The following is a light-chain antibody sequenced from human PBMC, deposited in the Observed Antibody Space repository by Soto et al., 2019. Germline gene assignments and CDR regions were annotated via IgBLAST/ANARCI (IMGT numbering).Light chain of an antibody. CDR1: QTISSW. J-gene: IGKJ5*01. CDR3: QQYYSYPLIP. CDR2: KAS. V-gene: IGKV1-5*03. Sequence: DIQMTQSRSTLSGSVGDRVTITFRASQTISSWLAWYQQKPGKAPKLLIYKASTLKSGVPSRFSGSGSGTDFTLTISCLQSEDFATYYCQQYYSYPLIPFGQVTLLAIK.